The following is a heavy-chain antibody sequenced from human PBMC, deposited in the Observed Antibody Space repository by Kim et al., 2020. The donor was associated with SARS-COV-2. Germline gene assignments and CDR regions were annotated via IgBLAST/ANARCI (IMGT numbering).Heavy chain of an antibody. Sequence: ASVKVSCKASGYTFTGYYMHWVRQAPGQGLEWMGRINPNSGGTNYAQKFQGRVTMTRDTSISTAYMELSRLRSDDTAVYYCARDLRMVYAIPVPHFDYWGQGTLVTVSS. CDR1: GYTFTGYY. D-gene: IGHD2-8*01. CDR2: INPNSGGT. V-gene: IGHV1-2*06. J-gene: IGHJ4*02. CDR3: ARDLRMVYAIPVPHFDY.